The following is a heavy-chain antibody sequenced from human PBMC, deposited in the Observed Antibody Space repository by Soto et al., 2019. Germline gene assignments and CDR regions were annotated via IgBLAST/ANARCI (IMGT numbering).Heavy chain of an antibody. D-gene: IGHD5-12*01. CDR1: GFTFSSYE. Sequence: EVQLVESGGGLVQPGGSLRLSCAASGFTFSSYEMNWVRQAPGKGLEWVSYISSSGGSTYYADSVKGRFTISRDNSKNTLYLQMNSLRAEDTAVYYCAKGRDIVATVGGWFDPWGQGTLVTVSS. CDR2: ISSSGGST. V-gene: IGHV3-23*04. CDR3: AKGRDIVATVGGWFDP. J-gene: IGHJ5*02.